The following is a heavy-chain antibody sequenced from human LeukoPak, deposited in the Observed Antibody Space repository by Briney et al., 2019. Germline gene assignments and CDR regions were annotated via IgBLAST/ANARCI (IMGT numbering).Heavy chain of an antibody. J-gene: IGHJ4*02. Sequence: GGSLRLSCAASGFSISNSAMSWVRQAPGKGLEWVAGISDRGSRTNYADSVKGRFTISTDHPKNTLYLQMNSLRAEDTAVYFCAKRGVVIRVILVGFHKEAYYFDSWGQGALVTVSS. CDR3: AKRGVVIRVILVGFHKEAYYFDS. D-gene: IGHD3-22*01. V-gene: IGHV3-23*01. CDR1: GFSISNSA. CDR2: ISDRGSRT.